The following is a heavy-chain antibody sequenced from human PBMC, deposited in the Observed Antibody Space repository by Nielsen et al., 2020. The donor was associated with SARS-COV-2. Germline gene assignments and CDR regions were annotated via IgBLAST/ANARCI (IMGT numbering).Heavy chain of an antibody. J-gene: IGHJ4*02. D-gene: IGHD6-13*01. CDR3: ARASAAAGTGA. CDR2: IIPIFGTA. Sequence: WVRQAPGQGLEWMGGIIPIFGTANYAQKFQGRVTITADESTSTAYMGLSSLRSEDTAVYYCARASAAAGTGAWGQGTLVTVSS. V-gene: IGHV1-69*01.